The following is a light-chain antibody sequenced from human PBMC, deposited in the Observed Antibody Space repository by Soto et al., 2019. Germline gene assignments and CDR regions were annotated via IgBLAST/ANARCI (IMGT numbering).Light chain of an antibody. CDR2: EVS. V-gene: IGLV2-8*01. J-gene: IGLJ2*01. CDR3: SSYAGSNNYMV. Sequence: QSALTQPPSASGSPGQSVTISCTGTSSDVGGYNYVSWYQHHPGKAPKLMIYEVSKRPSGVPDRFSGSKSGNTASLTVSGLQAEAEDDFYCSSYAGSNNYMVFGGGTKVTVL. CDR1: SSDVGGYNY.